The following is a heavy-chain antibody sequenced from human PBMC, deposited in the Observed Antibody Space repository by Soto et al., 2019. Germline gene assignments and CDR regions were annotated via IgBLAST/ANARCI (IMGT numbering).Heavy chain of an antibody. D-gene: IGHD4-17*01. CDR2: ISSSSSYI. CDR3: ARDESATVTTKDYYGMDV. V-gene: IGHV3-21*01. J-gene: IGHJ6*02. Sequence: EVQLVESGGGLVKPGGSLRISCAASGFTFSSYSMNWVRQAPGKGLEWVSSISSSSSYIYYADSVKGRFTISRDNAKNSLYLQMNSLRAEDTAVYYCARDESATVTTKDYYGMDVWGQGTTVTVSS. CDR1: GFTFSSYS.